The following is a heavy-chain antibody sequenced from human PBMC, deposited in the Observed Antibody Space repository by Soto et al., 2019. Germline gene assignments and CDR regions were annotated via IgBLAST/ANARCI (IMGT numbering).Heavy chain of an antibody. D-gene: IGHD3-22*01. CDR3: ARGNYYDSSGYYYGGDY. CDR1: GYIFTSYD. Sequence: QVQLVQSGAEVKKPGASVKVSCKASGYIFTSYDINWVRQATGQGLEWMGWMNPNSGNTGYAQKFQGRVTMTRSTTISTAYLELSSLKSEDAAVYYCARGNYYDSSGYYYGGDYWGQGTLVTVSS. CDR2: MNPNSGNT. V-gene: IGHV1-8*01. J-gene: IGHJ4*02.